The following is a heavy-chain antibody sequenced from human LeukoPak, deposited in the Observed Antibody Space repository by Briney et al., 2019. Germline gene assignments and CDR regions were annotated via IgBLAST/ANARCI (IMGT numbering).Heavy chain of an antibody. J-gene: IGHJ4*02. CDR3: ARAPLLEWPPGCFDY. CDR1: GYSFTSYW. D-gene: IGHD3-3*01. Sequence: GESLKISSKCSGYSFTSYWIGWVRQMPGKGLEWMGIIYPDDSDTTYSPSFQGQVTISADKSISTAYLQWSSLKASDTAMYYCARAPLLEWPPGCFDYWGQGTLVTVSS. CDR2: IYPDDSDT. V-gene: IGHV5-51*01.